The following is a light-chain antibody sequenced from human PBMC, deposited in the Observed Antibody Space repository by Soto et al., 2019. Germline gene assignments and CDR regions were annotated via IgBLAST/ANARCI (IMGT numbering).Light chain of an antibody. CDR1: SSNIGSNY. V-gene: IGLV1-47*01. J-gene: IGLJ3*02. CDR2: KND. Sequence: QPVLTQPPSTSGTPGQGVSISCSGSSSNIGSNYVYWYQQLPGRAPRLIMYKNDQRPSGVPDRFSGSKSGTSASLAISGLRSEDEAVYHCSTWDDSLTGLEFGGGTKLTVL. CDR3: STWDDSLTGLE.